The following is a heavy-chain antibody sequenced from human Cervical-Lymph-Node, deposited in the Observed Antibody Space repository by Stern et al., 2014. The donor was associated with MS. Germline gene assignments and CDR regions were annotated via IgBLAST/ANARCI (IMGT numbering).Heavy chain of an antibody. D-gene: IGHD4-17*01. CDR3: TKGGESTSDS. Sequence: EEHLVESGGGLVQPGRSLRLSCAASGFIFDDYAMHWVRQAPGKGLEWVSTISWNSAIIGYADSVKGRFTISRDNAKNSLYLQMDSLRAEDTAFYYCTKGGESTSDSWGQGTLVTVSS. J-gene: IGHJ4*02. V-gene: IGHV3-9*01. CDR1: GFIFDDYA. CDR2: ISWNSAII.